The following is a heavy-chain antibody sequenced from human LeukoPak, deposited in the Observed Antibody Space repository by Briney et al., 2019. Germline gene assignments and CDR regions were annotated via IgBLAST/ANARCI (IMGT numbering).Heavy chain of an antibody. V-gene: IGHV3-23*01. Sequence: GGSLRLSCAASGFTFSDFAMIWVRQPPGKGLEWVSAISGRGANTYYADSVKGRFTISRDNSKNTLSVQMNSLRAEDTALYYCAKSDHYYDSSGLDAFAFWGQGTMVTVSS. CDR3: AKSDHYYDSSGLDAFAF. D-gene: IGHD3-22*01. CDR2: ISGRGANT. J-gene: IGHJ3*01. CDR1: GFTFSDFA.